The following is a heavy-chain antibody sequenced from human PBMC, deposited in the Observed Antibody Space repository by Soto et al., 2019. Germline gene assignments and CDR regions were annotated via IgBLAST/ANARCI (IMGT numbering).Heavy chain of an antibody. CDR1: GFTFSNFA. CDR3: VEGGSYDGFDY. D-gene: IGHD5-12*01. V-gene: IGHV3-23*01. J-gene: IGHJ4*02. Sequence: GGSLRLSCVASGFTFSNFAMSWVRQAPGKGLEWVSSITSNSDRTYYAASVKGRFTISRDNSKNTQFLQMNSLRADDTAVYYCVEGGSYDGFDYWGQGTLVTVSS. CDR2: ITSNSDRT.